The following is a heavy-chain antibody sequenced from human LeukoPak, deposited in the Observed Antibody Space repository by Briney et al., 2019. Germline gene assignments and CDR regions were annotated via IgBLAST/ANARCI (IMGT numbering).Heavy chain of an antibody. Sequence: SETLSLTCAVYGGSFSGYYWSWIRQPPGKGLEWIGEINHSGSSKYNPSLKSRVTISVDTSKNQFSLKLSSVTAADTAVYYCAILTAYYYDSSGYYTRYPYWGQGTLVTVSS. CDR1: GGSFSGYY. D-gene: IGHD3-22*01. V-gene: IGHV4-34*01. J-gene: IGHJ4*02. CDR2: INHSGSS. CDR3: AILTAYYYDSSGYYTRYPY.